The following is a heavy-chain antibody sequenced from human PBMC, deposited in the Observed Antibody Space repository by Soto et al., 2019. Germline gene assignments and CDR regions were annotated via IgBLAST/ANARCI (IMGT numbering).Heavy chain of an antibody. CDR2: ISGSGDNT. D-gene: IGHD3-3*01. V-gene: IGHV3-23*01. CDR1: GFTFSSYA. CDR3: AKDLGTDDFWSAYYTYYYMDV. J-gene: IGHJ6*03. Sequence: EVQLLESGGGLVQPGGSLRLSCVASGFTFSSYALNWVRQAPGKGLEWVSVISGSGDNTYYADSVKGRFTISRDNSKNTLYLQMNSLRAEDTAVYYCAKDLGTDDFWSAYYTYYYMDVWGKGTTVTVSS.